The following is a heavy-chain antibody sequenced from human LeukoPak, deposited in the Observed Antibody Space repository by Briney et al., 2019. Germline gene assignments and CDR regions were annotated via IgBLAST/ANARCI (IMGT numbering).Heavy chain of an antibody. Sequence: SETLSLTCTVSGGSISPYYWSWIRQSPGKGLEWIGCIHYSGSTIYNPSLKSRVSISVDTSKNQFSLKLSSATAADTAVYYCAGPTSSGWHGDFDYWGKGTLVTVS. V-gene: IGHV4-59*08. CDR3: AGPTSSGWHGDFDY. CDR1: GGSISPYY. CDR2: IHYSGST. J-gene: IGHJ4*02. D-gene: IGHD6-19*01.